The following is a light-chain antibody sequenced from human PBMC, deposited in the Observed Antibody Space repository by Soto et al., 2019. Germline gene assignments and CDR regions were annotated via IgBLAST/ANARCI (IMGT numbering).Light chain of an antibody. V-gene: IGKV3D-15*01. CDR1: QSVSRN. Sequence: VLTQFPATLSVSPGERATLSCRASQSVSRNLAWYQQKLGQPPRLLIYNAVTRASGIPDRFSGSGSETDFTLTISSLRSEDFGVYYCQQYYSFPWTFGQGTKVEIK. J-gene: IGKJ1*01. CDR3: QQYYSFPWT. CDR2: NAV.